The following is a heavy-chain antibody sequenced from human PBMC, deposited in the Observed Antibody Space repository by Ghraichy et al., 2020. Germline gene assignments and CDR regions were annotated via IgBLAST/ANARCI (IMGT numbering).Heavy chain of an antibody. CDR3: ARDYSSSSSDY. D-gene: IGHD6-6*01. V-gene: IGHV3-7*01. CDR2: IKQDGSEK. CDR1: GFTFSSFW. Sequence: GGYLRLSCTASGFTFSSFWMSWVRQAPGKGLEWVANIKQDGSEKYYVDSVKGRFTVSRDNAKNSLYLQMNSLRAEDTAVYYCARDYSSSSSDYWGQGTLVTVSS. J-gene: IGHJ4*02.